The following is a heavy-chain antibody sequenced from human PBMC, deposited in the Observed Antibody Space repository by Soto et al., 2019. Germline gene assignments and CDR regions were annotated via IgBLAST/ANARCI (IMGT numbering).Heavy chain of an antibody. CDR1: GYTFTSYY. V-gene: IGHV1-46*01. J-gene: IGHJ4*02. D-gene: IGHD5-12*01. CDR3: AREGYSGYNAREIDY. CDR2: INPSGGST. Sequence: ASVKGSCKASGYTFTSYYMHWVRQAPGQGLESMGIINPSGGSTSYAQKFQGRATMTRDTSTSTVYMDLSSLISEYTGGYYCAREGYSGYNAREIDYWGQGTLVTGSS.